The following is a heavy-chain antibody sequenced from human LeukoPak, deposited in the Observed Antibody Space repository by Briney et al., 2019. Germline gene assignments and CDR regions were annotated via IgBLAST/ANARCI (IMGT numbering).Heavy chain of an antibody. CDR3: ARYYDSSGYRVLWNWFDP. D-gene: IGHD3-22*01. CDR1: GYTFTSYA. J-gene: IGHJ5*02. V-gene: IGHV1-3*01. Sequence: ASVNVSCKASGYTFTSYAMHWVRQAPGQRLEWMGWINAGNGNTKYSQKFQGRVTITRDTSASTAYMELSSLRSEDTAVYYCARYYDSSGYRVLWNWFDPWGQGTLVTVSS. CDR2: INAGNGNT.